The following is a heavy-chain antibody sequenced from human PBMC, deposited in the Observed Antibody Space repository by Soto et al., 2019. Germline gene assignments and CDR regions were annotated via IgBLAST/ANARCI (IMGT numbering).Heavy chain of an antibody. J-gene: IGHJ6*02. Sequence: QVQLVESGGGVVQPGRSLRLSCAASGFTFSDYGIHWVRQAPGKGLEWVTFISFDDGKDKFYSAPVRGRFTISRDNSKITLSLQMNSLRSDDTAIYYCAKGTYGGSAPYDYGMDVWGQGTTVTVSS. CDR3: AKGTYGGSAPYDYGMDV. CDR2: ISFDDGKDK. D-gene: IGHD3-16*01. CDR1: GFTFSDYG. V-gene: IGHV3-30*18.